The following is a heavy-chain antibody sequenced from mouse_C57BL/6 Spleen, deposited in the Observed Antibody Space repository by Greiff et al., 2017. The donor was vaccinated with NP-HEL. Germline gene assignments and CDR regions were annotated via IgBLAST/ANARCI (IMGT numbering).Heavy chain of an antibody. Sequence: VQLQQSGAELVRPGSSVKLSCKASGYTFTSYWMHWVKQRPIQGLEWIGNIDPSDSETHYNQKFKDKATLTVDKSSSTAYMQLSSLTSEDSAVYYCARGYYGSSSYAMDYWGQGTSVTVSS. D-gene: IGHD1-1*01. CDR3: ARGYYGSSSYAMDY. V-gene: IGHV1-52*01. CDR2: IDPSDSET. J-gene: IGHJ4*01. CDR1: GYTFTSYW.